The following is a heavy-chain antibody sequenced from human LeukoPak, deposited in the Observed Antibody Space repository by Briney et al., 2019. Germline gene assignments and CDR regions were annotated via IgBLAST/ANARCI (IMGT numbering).Heavy chain of an antibody. CDR3: AADGYRGSGTPH. Sequence: SVKASCKASGGTFSSYAISWVRQAPGQGLEWMGGIIPIFGTANYAQKFQGRVTITADESTSTAYMELSSLRSEDTAVYYCAADGYRGSGTPHWGQGTLVTVSS. CDR1: GGTFSSYA. D-gene: IGHD3-10*01. J-gene: IGHJ4*02. CDR2: IIPIFGTA. V-gene: IGHV1-69*01.